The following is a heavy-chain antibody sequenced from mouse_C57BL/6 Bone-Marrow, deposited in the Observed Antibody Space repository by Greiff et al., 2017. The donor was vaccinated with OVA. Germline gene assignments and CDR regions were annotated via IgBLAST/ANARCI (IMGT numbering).Heavy chain of an antibody. CDR1: GYTFTSYW. V-gene: IGHV1-69*01. CDR2: IDPSDSYT. J-gene: IGHJ1*03. D-gene: IGHD1-1*01. Sequence: QVQLQQPGAELVMPGASVKLSCKASGYTFTSYWMHWVKQRPGQGLEWIGEIDPSDSYTNYNQKFKGKSTLTVDKSSSPAYMQLSSLTSEDSAVYYCARGGTTVVATRYFDVWGTGTTVTVSS. CDR3: ARGGTTVVATRYFDV.